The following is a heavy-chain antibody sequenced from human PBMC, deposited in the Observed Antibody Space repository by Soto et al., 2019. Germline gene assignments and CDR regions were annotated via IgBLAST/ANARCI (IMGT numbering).Heavy chain of an antibody. CDR1: GDSVSSSSAA. CDR3: ARTLAYYDFWSGYYHYYYYGMDV. CDR2: TYYRSKWYN. Sequence: PSQTLSLTCAISGDSVSSSSAAWNWIRQSPSRGLEWLGRTYYRSKWYNDYAVSVKSRITINPDTSKNQFSLQLNSVTPEDTAVYYCARTLAYYDFWSGYYHYYYYGMDVWGQGTTVTVPS. D-gene: IGHD3-3*01. J-gene: IGHJ6*02. V-gene: IGHV6-1*01.